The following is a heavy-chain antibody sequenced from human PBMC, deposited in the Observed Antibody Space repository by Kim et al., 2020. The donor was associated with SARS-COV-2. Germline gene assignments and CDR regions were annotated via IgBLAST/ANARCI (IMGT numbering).Heavy chain of an antibody. CDR1: GFTFSSYA. V-gene: IGHV3-23*01. Sequence: GGSLRLSCAASGFTFSSYAMNWVRQAPGKGLEWVSAISAVSGSGASTYSADSVKGRFTISRDNSKNTLYLQMHSLRAEDTAIYYCATDAFRGYGMDVWGQGTTVTVSS. D-gene: IGHD3-16*01. J-gene: IGHJ6*02. CDR3: ATDAFRGYGMDV. CDR2: ISAVSGSGAST.